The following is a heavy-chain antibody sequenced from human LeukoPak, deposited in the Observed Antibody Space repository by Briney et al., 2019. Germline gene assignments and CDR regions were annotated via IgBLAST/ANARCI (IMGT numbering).Heavy chain of an antibody. D-gene: IGHD3-22*01. CDR3: ARPHVYYDSSGYAY. CDR1: GGSISSGGYY. J-gene: IGHJ4*02. Sequence: ASETLSLTCTVSGGSISSGGYYWSWIRQPPGKGLEWIGYIYHSGSTYYNPSLKSRVTISVDTSKNQFSLKLSSVTAADTAVYYCARPHVYYDSSGYAYWGQGTLVTVSS. CDR2: IYHSGST. V-gene: IGHV4-30-2*01.